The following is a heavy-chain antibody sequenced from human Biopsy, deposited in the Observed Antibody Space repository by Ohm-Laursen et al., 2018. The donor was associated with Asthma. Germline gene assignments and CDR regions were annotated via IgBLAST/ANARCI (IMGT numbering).Heavy chain of an antibody. D-gene: IGHD3-3*01. J-gene: IGHJ6*02. CDR2: ISYGGKT. CDR1: GGSITPTSYY. Sequence: GTLSLTCTVSGGSITPTSYYWDWIRQAPGKGLEWIGYISYGGKTSYNPSLKNRVTISGDTSKNQFSLRLSSVTAADTAVYFCARRITIFGVVQKDHGMDAWGQGTTVIVSS. V-gene: IGHV4-39*01. CDR3: ARRITIFGVVQKDHGMDA.